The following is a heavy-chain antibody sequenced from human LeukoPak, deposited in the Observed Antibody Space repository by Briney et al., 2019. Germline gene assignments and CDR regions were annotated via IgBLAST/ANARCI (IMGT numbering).Heavy chain of an antibody. D-gene: IGHD3-10*01. V-gene: IGHV4-39*01. CDR3: ARTPVWFGEFSFDY. CDR1: GGPISSSSYY. Sequence: SETLSLTCTVSGGPISSSSYYWGWIRQPPGKGLEWIGSIYYSGSTYYNPSLKSRVTISVDTSKNQFSLKLSSVTAADTAVYYCARTPVWFGEFSFDYWGQGTLVTVSS. J-gene: IGHJ4*02. CDR2: IYYSGST.